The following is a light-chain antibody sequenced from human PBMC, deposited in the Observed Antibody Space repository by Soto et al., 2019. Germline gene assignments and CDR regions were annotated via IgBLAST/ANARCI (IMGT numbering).Light chain of an antibody. CDR3: QQYGGSPRT. Sequence: EIVLTQSPGTLSLSPGERATLTCRASQSVSSSSLAWYQQKRGQAPRLLIHDASSRATGIPDRFSGSGSGTDFTLTISRLEPEHFAVYYCQQYGGSPRTFGQGTKVEVK. J-gene: IGKJ1*01. V-gene: IGKV3-20*01. CDR2: DAS. CDR1: QSVSSSS.